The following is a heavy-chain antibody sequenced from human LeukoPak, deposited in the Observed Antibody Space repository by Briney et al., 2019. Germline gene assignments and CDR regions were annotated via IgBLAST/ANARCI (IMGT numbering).Heavy chain of an antibody. CDR1: GFTFSDYD. J-gene: IGHJ4*02. CDR3: GRAFPPLRTSSAGDL. D-gene: IGHD3-16*01. Sequence: GGSLRLSCSASGFTFSDYDMNWVRQAPGKGLEWVSSISYLSSHVYYGDSVKGRFSISRDNAENSLYLQMNSLGAEDTAIYYCGRAFPPLRTSSAGDLWGQGILVTVSS. CDR2: ISYLSSHV. V-gene: IGHV3-21*01.